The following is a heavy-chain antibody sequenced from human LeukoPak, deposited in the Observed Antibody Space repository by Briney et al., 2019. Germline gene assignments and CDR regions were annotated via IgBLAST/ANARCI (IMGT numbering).Heavy chain of an antibody. Sequence: GGSLSLSCAASGFTFSTYNMNWVRQAPGKGLEWVSYISSSSSTTYYADSVKGRFTISRDNAKNSLYLQMNSLRAEDTAVYYCARGTSGDYYISNWFDPWGQGTLVTVSS. CDR3: ARGTSGDYYISNWFDP. CDR2: ISSSSSTT. CDR1: GFTFSTYN. J-gene: IGHJ5*02. D-gene: IGHD3-22*01. V-gene: IGHV3-48*01.